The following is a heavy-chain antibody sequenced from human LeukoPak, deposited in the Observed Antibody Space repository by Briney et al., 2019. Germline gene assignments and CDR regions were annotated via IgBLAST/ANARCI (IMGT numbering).Heavy chain of an antibody. Sequence: SETLSLTCTVSGGSVSSGSYYWTWIRQPPGKGLEWIGYFYYTGSTNYNPSFKSRVTISVDKSKNQFSLKLSSVTAADTAVYYCARDHRTYYYGSGSYPYYYYGMDVWGQGTTVTVSS. CDR1: GGSVSSGSYY. D-gene: IGHD3-10*01. J-gene: IGHJ6*02. CDR2: FYYTGST. V-gene: IGHV4-61*01. CDR3: ARDHRTYYYGSGSYPYYYYGMDV.